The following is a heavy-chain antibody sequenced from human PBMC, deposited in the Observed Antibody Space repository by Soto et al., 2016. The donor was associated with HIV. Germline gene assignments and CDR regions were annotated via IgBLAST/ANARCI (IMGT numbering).Heavy chain of an antibody. CDR3: VCFDY. J-gene: IGHJ4*02. V-gene: IGHV3-11*04. CDR1: GFTFSDYY. Sequence: QGQLVESGGGLVKPGGSLRLSCAASGFTFSDYYMNWIRQAPGKGLEWISYINTDGSSTYYADSVRGRFTISRDNAKNSLFLQISSLRVEDTAIYYCVCFDYWGQGTPVTVSS. CDR2: INTDGSST.